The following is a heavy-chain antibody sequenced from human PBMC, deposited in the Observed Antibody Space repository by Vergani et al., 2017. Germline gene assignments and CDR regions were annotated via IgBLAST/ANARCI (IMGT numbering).Heavy chain of an antibody. D-gene: IGHD1-26*01. J-gene: IGHJ3*02. CDR2: ISAYNGNT. V-gene: IGHV1-18*01. Sequence: QVQLVQSGAEVKKPGSSVKVSCKASGGTFSSYAISWVRQAPGQGLEWMGWISAYNGNTNYAQKPQCRVTMTTDTSTSTAYMELRSLRSDDTAVYYCARFMRELLSGDDAFDIWGQGTMVTVSS. CDR1: GGTFSSYA. CDR3: ARFMRELLSGDDAFDI.